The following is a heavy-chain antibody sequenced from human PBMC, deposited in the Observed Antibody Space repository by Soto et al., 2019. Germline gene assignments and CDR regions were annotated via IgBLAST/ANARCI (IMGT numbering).Heavy chain of an antibody. CDR2: IYYSGST. CDR3: ARDRNRVGDFWSGPRAYYGMDV. V-gene: IGHV4-59*01. Sequence: PSETLSLTCTVSGGSISSYYWSWIRQPPGKGLEWIGYIYYSGSTNYNPSLKSRVTMTRDTSISTAYMELSRLRSDDTAVYYCARDRNRVGDFWSGPRAYYGMDVWGQGTTVTVSS. CDR1: GGSISSYY. D-gene: IGHD3-3*01. J-gene: IGHJ6*02.